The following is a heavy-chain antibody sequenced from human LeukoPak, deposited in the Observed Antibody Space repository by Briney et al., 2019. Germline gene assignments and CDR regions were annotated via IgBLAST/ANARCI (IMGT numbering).Heavy chain of an antibody. Sequence: PGGSLRLSCAASGFTFSSYSMNWVRQAPGKGLEWVSSISSSSSSYIYYADSVKGRFTISRDNAKNSLYLQMNSLRAEDTAVYYCARGFGNSGSYLGYFQHWGQGTLVTVSS. CDR1: GFTFSSYS. J-gene: IGHJ1*01. CDR2: ISSSSSSYI. D-gene: IGHD1-26*01. CDR3: ARGFGNSGSYLGYFQH. V-gene: IGHV3-21*01.